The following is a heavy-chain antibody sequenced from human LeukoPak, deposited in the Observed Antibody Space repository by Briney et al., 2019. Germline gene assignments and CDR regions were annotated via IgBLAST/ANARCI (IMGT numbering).Heavy chain of an antibody. CDR1: GGTISSNSFH. V-gene: IGHV4-39*01. CDR3: ASGPLGAVIMISY. Sequence: SETLSLPCTVSGGTISSNSFHWGWIRQPPGKGLEWIGSLYYSGNTYYNPSLKSRVTISVDTSNNQFSLKLSSVTAADTSIYYCASGPLGAVIMISYWGQGTLVTVSS. J-gene: IGHJ4*02. CDR2: LYYSGNT. D-gene: IGHD3-16*01.